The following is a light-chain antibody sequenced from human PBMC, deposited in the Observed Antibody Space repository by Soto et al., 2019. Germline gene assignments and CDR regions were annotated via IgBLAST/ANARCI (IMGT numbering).Light chain of an antibody. Sequence: QSALTQTRSVSGSPGQSGTISCTGTSSDVGGYNFVSWHQQHPGKAPKLIIYDVMKRPSGVPHPFSGSKSGNTASLTISGLQAEEEADYFCCSYAGSYTHVVGTGTKVTVL. CDR1: SSDVGGYNF. CDR3: CSYAGSYTHV. J-gene: IGLJ1*01. CDR2: DVM. V-gene: IGLV2-11*01.